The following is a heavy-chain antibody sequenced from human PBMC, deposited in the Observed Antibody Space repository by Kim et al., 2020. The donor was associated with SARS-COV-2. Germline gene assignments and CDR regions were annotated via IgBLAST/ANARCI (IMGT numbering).Heavy chain of an antibody. CDR2: INRDGSTT. Sequence: GGSLRLSCAASGFTFSRYWMHWVRQAPGKGLVWVSRINRDGSTTSYADSVKGRFTISRDNAKNTLYLQMNSLRAEDTAVYYCARDLYGPFDYWGQGTLVTVSS. D-gene: IGHD3-10*01. CDR3: ARDLYGPFDY. CDR1: GFTFSRYW. J-gene: IGHJ4*02. V-gene: IGHV3-74*01.